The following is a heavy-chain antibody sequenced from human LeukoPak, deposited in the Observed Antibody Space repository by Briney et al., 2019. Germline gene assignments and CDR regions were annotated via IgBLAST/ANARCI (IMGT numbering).Heavy chain of an antibody. J-gene: IGHJ4*02. Sequence: GGSLRLSCAASGFTFSSYWMSWVRQAPGKGLEWVANIKQDGSEKYYVDSVKGRFTISRDNAKNSLYLQMNSLRAEDTAVYYCASGYAGGWSSFHYWGQGTLVTVSA. V-gene: IGHV3-7*01. CDR2: IKQDGSEK. D-gene: IGHD6-19*01. CDR1: GFTFSSYW. CDR3: ASGYAGGWSSFHY.